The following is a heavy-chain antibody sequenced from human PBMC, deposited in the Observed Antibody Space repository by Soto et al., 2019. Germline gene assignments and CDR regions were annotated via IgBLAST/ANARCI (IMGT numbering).Heavy chain of an antibody. CDR1: GYSFTSYW. Sequence: GESLKISCKGSGYSFTSYWIGWVRQMPGKGLEWMGIIYPGDSDTRYSPSFQGQVTVSADKSISTAYLQWSSLKASDTAMYYCARRCVQSNDAFDIWGQGTMVTVSS. CDR2: IYPGDSDT. V-gene: IGHV5-51*01. J-gene: IGHJ3*02. CDR3: ARRCVQSNDAFDI. D-gene: IGHD2-8*01.